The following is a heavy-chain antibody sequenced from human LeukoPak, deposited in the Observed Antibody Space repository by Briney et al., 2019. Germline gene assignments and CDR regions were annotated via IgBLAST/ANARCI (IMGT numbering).Heavy chain of an antibody. CDR2: ISYDGSNK. CDR1: GFTFSSYA. CDR3: ARETYSSSWYYYYGMDV. J-gene: IGHJ6*02. V-gene: IGHV3-30-3*01. Sequence: GGSLRLSCAASGFTFSSYAMHWVRQAPGKGLEWVAVISYDGSNKYYADSVKGRLTISRDNSKNTLYLQMNSLRAEDTAVYYCARETYSSSWYYYYGMDVWGQGTTVTVFS. D-gene: IGHD6-13*01.